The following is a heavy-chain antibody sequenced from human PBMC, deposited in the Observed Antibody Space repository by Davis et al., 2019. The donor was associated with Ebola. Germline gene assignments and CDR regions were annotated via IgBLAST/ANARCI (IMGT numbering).Heavy chain of an antibody. CDR3: ARDDGIAAAGYYYYYGMDV. CDR1: GFTVSSNY. V-gene: IGHV3-23*01. D-gene: IGHD6-13*01. CDR2: ISGSGGST. J-gene: IGHJ6*02. Sequence: GESLKISCAASGFTVSSNYMSWVRQAPGKGLEWVSAISGSGGSTYYADSVKGRFTISRDNSKNTLYLQMNSLRAEDTAVYYCARDDGIAAAGYYYYYGMDVWGQGTTVTVSS.